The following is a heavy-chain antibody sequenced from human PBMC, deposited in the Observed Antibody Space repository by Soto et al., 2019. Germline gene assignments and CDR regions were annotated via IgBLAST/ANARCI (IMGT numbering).Heavy chain of an antibody. D-gene: IGHD6-13*01. CDR3: AKDSNFYGSSWYDFDY. CDR1: GFTFSSYG. Sequence: GGSLRLSCAASGFTFSSYGMHWVRQAPGKGLEWVAVISYDGSNKYYADSVKGRFTISRDNSKNTLYLQMNSLRAGDTAVYYCAKDSNFYGSSWYDFDYWGQGTLVTVSS. CDR2: ISYDGSNK. J-gene: IGHJ4*02. V-gene: IGHV3-30*18.